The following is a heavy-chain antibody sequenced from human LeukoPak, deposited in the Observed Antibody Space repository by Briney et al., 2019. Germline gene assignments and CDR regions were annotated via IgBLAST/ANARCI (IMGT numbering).Heavy chain of an antibody. CDR3: ARDESRIAALTLFDY. CDR1: GYTFTGYY. V-gene: IGHV1-2*02. CDR2: INPNSGGT. J-gene: IGHJ4*02. D-gene: IGHD6-6*01. Sequence: ASVKVSCKASGYTFTGYYMHWVRQAPGQGLEWTGWINPNSGGTNYAQKFQGRVTMTRDTSISTAYMELSRLRSDDTAVYYCARDESRIAALTLFDYWGQGTLVTVSS.